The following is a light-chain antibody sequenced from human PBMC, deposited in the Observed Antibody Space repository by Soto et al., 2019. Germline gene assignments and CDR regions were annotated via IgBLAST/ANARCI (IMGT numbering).Light chain of an antibody. CDR2: GNS. CDR3: QSYDSSLSAYV. V-gene: IGLV1-40*01. Sequence: QSALTQPPSVSWAPGQRVTISCTGSSSKIGAGYDVHWYQQLPGTAPKLLIYGNSNRPSGVPDRFSGSKSGTSASLAITGLQAEEEADYYCQSYDSSLSAYVFGTGTKVTVL. J-gene: IGLJ1*01. CDR1: SSKIGAGYD.